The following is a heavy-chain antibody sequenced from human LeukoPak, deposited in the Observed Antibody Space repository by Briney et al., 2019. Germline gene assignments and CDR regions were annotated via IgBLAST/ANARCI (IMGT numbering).Heavy chain of an antibody. CDR3: AGAAANYYYYYMDV. D-gene: IGHD6-13*01. J-gene: IGHJ6*03. CDR2: INPNSGGT. V-gene: IGHV1-2*02. CDR1: GYTFTSYY. Sequence: ASVKVSCKASGYTFTSYYMHWVRQAPGQGLEWMGWINPNSGGTNYAQKFQGRVTMTRDTSISTAYMELSRLRSDDTAVYYCAGAAANYYYYYMDVWGKGATVTVSS.